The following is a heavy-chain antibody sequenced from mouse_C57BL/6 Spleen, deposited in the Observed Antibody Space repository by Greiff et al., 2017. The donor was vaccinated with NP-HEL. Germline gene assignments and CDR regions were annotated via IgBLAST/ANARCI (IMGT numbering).Heavy chain of an antibody. CDR3: TRSDYYGSSYWYFDV. CDR1: GYAFSSSW. D-gene: IGHD1-1*01. V-gene: IGHV1-82*01. CDR2: IYPGDGDT. Sequence: VQLQQSGPELVKPGASVKISCKASGYAFSSSWMNWVKQRPGKGLEWIGRIYPGDGDTNYNGKFKGKATLTADKSSSTAYMELRSLTSEDSAVYYCTRSDYYGSSYWYFDVWGTGTTVTVSS. J-gene: IGHJ1*03.